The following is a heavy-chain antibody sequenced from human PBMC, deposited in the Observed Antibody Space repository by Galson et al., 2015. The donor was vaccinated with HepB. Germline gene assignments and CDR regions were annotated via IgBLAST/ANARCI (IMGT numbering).Heavy chain of an antibody. J-gene: IGHJ3*02. D-gene: IGHD6-19*01. CDR1: GFTFRSYW. V-gene: IGHV3-7*03. CDR2: IKQDGSEK. CDR3: VKGVRETVAGDAFDI. Sequence: SLRLSCAASGFTFRSYWMSWVRQAPGKGLEWVANIKQDGSEKYYVDSVKGRFTISRDNAKNSLYLQMNSLRAEDTALYYCVKGVRETVAGDAFDIWGQGTMVIVSS.